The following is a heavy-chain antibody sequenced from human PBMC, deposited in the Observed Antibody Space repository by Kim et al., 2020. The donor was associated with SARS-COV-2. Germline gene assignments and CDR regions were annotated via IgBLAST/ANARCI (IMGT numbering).Heavy chain of an antibody. D-gene: IGHD5-18*01. J-gene: IGHJ4*02. V-gene: IGHV1-46*01. Sequence: YAQKFQARVTMTRDTSTSTVYMELSSLRSEDTAVYYCARRGTATPNYFDYWGQGTLVTVSS. CDR3: ARRGTATPNYFDY.